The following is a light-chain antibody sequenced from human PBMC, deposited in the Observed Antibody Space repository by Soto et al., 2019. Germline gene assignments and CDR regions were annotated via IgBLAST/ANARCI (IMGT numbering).Light chain of an antibody. Sequence: QSALTQPASVSGSPGQSITISCTGTSSDVGGYYDVSWYQQHPGKAPKLMIYDVSNRPSGVSHRFSGSKSGNAASLTIAGLQAEDDDDYYWTSDSSSSTLVFGGGTKVTVL. CDR3: TSDSSSSTLV. CDR2: DVS. V-gene: IGLV2-14*01. J-gene: IGLJ2*01. CDR1: SSDVGGYYD.